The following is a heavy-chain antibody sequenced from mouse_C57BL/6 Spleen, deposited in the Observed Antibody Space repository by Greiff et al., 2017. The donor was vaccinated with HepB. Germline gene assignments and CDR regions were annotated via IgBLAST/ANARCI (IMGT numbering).Heavy chain of an antibody. J-gene: IGHJ1*03. V-gene: IGHV1-22*01. Sequence: EVQLQQSGPELVKPGASVKISCKASGYSFTDYNMHWVKQSHGKSLEWIGYINPNNGGTSYNQKFKGKATLTVNKSSSTAYMELRSLTSEDSAVYYCARSHNYDGSSYWYFGVWGTGTTVTVSS. CDR2: INPNNGGT. CDR3: ARSHNYDGSSYWYFGV. CDR1: GYSFTDYN. D-gene: IGHD1-1*01.